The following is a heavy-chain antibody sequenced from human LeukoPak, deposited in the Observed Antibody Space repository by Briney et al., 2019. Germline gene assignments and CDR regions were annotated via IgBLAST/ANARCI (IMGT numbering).Heavy chain of an antibody. Sequence: GGSLRLSCAASGFTFSNYAMNWVRQAPGKGLEWVSAISGSGGRAYYADSVKGRFTISRDNSKNTLYLHTDSLRAEDTAVYYCARALWFGDLGDYYGMDVWGQGTTVTVSS. CDR2: ISGSGGRA. V-gene: IGHV3-23*01. CDR1: GFTFSNYA. CDR3: ARALWFGDLGDYYGMDV. J-gene: IGHJ6*02. D-gene: IGHD3-10*01.